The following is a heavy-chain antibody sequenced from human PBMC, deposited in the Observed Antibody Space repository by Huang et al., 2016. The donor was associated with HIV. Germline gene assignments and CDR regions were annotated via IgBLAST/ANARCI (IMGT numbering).Heavy chain of an antibody. D-gene: IGHD3-9*01. CDR2: INTKTGKP. CDR3: ARYRLTGTFLDS. J-gene: IGHJ4*02. Sequence: QVQLVQSGSELRKPGASVKVSCKAYGYTFNTYSLLWVRQAPGQGLEWMGWINTKTGKPTYAQVFTGRFVFSLDTTVNTAYLQISSLKTDDTAQYFCARYRLTGTFLDSWGQGTQVTVSS. CDR1: GYTFNTYS. V-gene: IGHV7-4-1*02.